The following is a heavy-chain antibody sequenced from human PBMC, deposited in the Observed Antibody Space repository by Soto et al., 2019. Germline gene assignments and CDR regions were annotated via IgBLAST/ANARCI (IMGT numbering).Heavy chain of an antibody. CDR3: TSSDFWSGYYTGSYYGMDV. CDR2: IRSKANSYAT. D-gene: IGHD3-3*01. J-gene: IGHJ6*02. Sequence: GGSLRLSCAAPGFTFSGSAMHWVRQASGKGLEWVGRIRSKANSYATAYAASVKGRFTISRDDSKNTAYLQMNSLKTEDTAVYYCTSSDFWSGYYTGSYYGMDVWGQGTTVTVSS. CDR1: GFTFSGSA. V-gene: IGHV3-73*01.